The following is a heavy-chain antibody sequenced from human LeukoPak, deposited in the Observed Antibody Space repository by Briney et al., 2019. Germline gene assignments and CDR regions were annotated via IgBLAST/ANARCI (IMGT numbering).Heavy chain of an antibody. D-gene: IGHD3-10*01. CDR2: FNPSGGGT. V-gene: IGHV1-46*04. CDR3: ARGPPFGAGSTEVY. J-gene: IGHJ4*02. CDR1: GYTFTKYY. Sequence: ASVKVSCKASGYTFTKYYIHWVRQAPGQGLEWMGLFNPSGGGTTYAQKLQGRVTMTSDTSTSTVYMELTSLRSEDTAVYYCARGPPFGAGSTEVYWGQGTLVTVSS.